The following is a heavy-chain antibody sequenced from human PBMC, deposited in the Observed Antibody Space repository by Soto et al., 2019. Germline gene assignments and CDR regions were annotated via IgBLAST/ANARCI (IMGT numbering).Heavy chain of an antibody. CDR1: GFSLSTTGVG. CDR2: IYWDDGK. V-gene: IGHV2-5*02. J-gene: IGHJ6*02. CDR3: VQSRCGGDCLQSYSSHSYYGLDV. Sequence: QITLKESGPPLVKPTQTLTLTCTFSGFSLSTTGVGVGWIRQPPGKALEWLALIYWDDGKRYNPSLNSRLTITKDTSKNQVVLAMTNMDPVDTATYYCVQSRCGGDCLQSYSSHSYYGLDVWGQGTTVTVSS. D-gene: IGHD2-21*02.